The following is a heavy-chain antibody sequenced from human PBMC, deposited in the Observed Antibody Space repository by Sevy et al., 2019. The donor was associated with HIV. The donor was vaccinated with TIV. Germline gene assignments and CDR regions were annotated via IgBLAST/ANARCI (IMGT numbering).Heavy chain of an antibody. CDR1: GFTFSSYE. CDR3: ARDDRAFDI. D-gene: IGHD3-22*01. Sequence: GGSLRLSCAASGFTFSSYEMNWVRQAPGKWLEWVSYISSSGSTKYYADTVKGRFTMSRDNAKNSLYLQMNSLRAGDTALYYCARDDRAFDIWGQGTLVTVSS. V-gene: IGHV3-48*03. J-gene: IGHJ3*02. CDR2: ISSSGSTK.